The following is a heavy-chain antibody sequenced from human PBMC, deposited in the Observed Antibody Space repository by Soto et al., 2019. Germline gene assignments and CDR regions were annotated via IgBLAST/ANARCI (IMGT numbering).Heavy chain of an antibody. CDR1: GFTVSNNY. Sequence: PGGSLRLSCAVSGFTVSNNYMSWVRQAPGKGLGVVSVIYSGGYTDYADSVKGRFTISRDNSKNTLYLQMNSLRAEDTAVYYCARVVYSSGWHYYGMDVWGQGTTVTVSS. V-gene: IGHV3-53*05. J-gene: IGHJ6*02. CDR2: IYSGGYT. CDR3: ARVVYSSGWHYYGMDV. D-gene: IGHD6-19*01.